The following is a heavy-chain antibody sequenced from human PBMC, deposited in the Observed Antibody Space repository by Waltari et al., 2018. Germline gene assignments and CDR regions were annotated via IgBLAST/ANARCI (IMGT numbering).Heavy chain of an antibody. CDR2: ISTEASDARHI. CDR1: GFTFRSHV. D-gene: IGHD3-16*01. J-gene: IGHJ4*02. CDR3: AGDWGGLLY. Sequence: VHMVESGGGSAQPGGSLRLSCEASGFTFRSHVMHWVRQVPGGGLGWCARISTEASDARHIVYADSVKGRFTISRDNAKNMVYLQMNSLRVEDTAVYYCAGDWGGLLYWGQGTLVTVSS. V-gene: IGHV3-74*01.